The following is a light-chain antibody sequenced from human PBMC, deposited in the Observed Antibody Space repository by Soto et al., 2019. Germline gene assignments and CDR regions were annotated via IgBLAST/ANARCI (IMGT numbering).Light chain of an antibody. J-gene: IGKJ1*01. CDR1: QSVSSN. Sequence: KQSPSTLSVSTGERATLSCRASQSVSSNLAWYQQKPGQAPRLLIYDASNRATGIPARFSGSGSGTDFTLTISRLEPEDFAVYYCQQYGSSPRTFGQGTKVDIK. CDR3: QQYGSSPRT. CDR2: DAS. V-gene: IGKV3-20*01.